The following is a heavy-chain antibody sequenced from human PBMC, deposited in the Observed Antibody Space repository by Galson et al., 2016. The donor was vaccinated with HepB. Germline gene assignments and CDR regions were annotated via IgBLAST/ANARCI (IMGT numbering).Heavy chain of an antibody. V-gene: IGHV1-3*01. Sequence: SVKVSCKASGYTFTSYAMHWVRQAPGQRLEWMGWINAGTGNTQYSQKFQGRVTITRDTSASTAYMELSSLRPEDTAVYYCARVRRELLFDYWGQGTLVTVSS. D-gene: IGHD1-26*01. J-gene: IGHJ4*02. CDR2: INAGTGNT. CDR1: GYTFTSYA. CDR3: ARVRRELLFDY.